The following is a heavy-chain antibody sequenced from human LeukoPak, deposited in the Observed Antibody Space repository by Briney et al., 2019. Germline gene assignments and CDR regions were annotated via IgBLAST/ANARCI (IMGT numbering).Heavy chain of an antibody. CDR1: GFTFSSYA. CDR3: AKDITIFGVVITGVDY. CDR2: ISGSGGST. J-gene: IGHJ4*02. V-gene: IGHV3-23*01. Sequence: GGSLRLSCAASGFTFSSYAMSWVRQAPGKGLEWVSAISGSGGSTYYADSVKGRFTISRDNSKNTLYLQMNSLRAEDTAVYYCAKDITIFGVVITGVDYWGQGTLVTVPS. D-gene: IGHD3-3*01.